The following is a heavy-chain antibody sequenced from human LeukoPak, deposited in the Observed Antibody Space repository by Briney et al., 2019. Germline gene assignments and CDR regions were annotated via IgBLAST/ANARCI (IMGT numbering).Heavy chain of an antibody. J-gene: IGHJ4*02. CDR2: ISYDGSNK. CDR1: GFTFSTYA. CDR3: ARTTTPHYYGSGSYALGY. V-gene: IGHV3-30-3*01. D-gene: IGHD3-10*01. Sequence: PWRSLRLSCAASGFTFSTYAMHWVRQGPGKGLELVAVISYDGSNKYYADSVKGRFTISRDNSKNTLYLQMSSLSAEDTAVYYCARTTTPHYYGSGSYALGYWGQGTLVTVPS.